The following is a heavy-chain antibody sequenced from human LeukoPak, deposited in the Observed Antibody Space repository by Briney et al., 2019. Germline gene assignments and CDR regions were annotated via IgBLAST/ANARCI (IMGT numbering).Heavy chain of an antibody. CDR3: ARRDSSGWYGLLGMDV. Sequence: GGSLRLSCAASGFTFSSYWMHWVRQAPGKGLVWVSRINSDGSSTSYADSVKGRFTISRDNAKNTLYLQMNSLRAEDTAVYYCARRDSSGWYGLLGMDVWGKGTTVTVSS. J-gene: IGHJ6*04. CDR2: INSDGSST. V-gene: IGHV3-74*01. D-gene: IGHD6-19*01. CDR1: GFTFSSYW.